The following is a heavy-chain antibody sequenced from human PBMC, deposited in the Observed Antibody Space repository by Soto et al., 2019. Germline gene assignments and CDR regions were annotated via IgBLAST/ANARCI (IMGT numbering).Heavy chain of an antibody. V-gene: IGHV3-33*01. CDR1: GFTFSSYG. D-gene: IGHD3-10*01. CDR3: ARDGWGILGVTGDDY. Sequence: QVQLVESGGGVVQPGRSLRLSCAASGFTFSSYGMYWVRQAPVKELEWVAVIWYDGSNKYYADSVKGRFTISRDNSKNTLYLQMNSLRAEDTAVYYCARDGWGILGVTGDDYWGQGTLVTVSS. J-gene: IGHJ4*02. CDR2: IWYDGSNK.